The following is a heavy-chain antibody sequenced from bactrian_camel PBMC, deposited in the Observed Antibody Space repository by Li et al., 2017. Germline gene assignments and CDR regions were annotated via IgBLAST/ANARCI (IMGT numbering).Heavy chain of an antibody. D-gene: IGHD1*01. J-gene: IGHJ6*01. V-gene: IGHV3S53*01. Sequence: HVQLVESGGGSVMTGETLRLSCTPSTFPFATDMGWYRQAPGNECEMVSDITIDGTTRYAESVKGRFTISRDNAKNTLYLQLNSLKTEDTAMYYCAKDISSFGVWGQETQVTVS. CDR1: TFPFATD. CDR2: ITIDGTT. CDR3: AKDISSFGV.